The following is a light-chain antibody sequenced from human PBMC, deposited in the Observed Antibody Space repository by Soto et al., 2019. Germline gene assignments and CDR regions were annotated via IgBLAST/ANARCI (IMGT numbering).Light chain of an antibody. V-gene: IGKV3-15*01. CDR3: QQYDQWWT. Sequence: EIVITQSPATLSVSPGEGATFSCRASQSINTKIAWYQLKPGQAPRLLIYDASIRATGIPARFSGSGSGTEFSLTINSLKSEDFGVYFCQQYDQWWTFGQGTKVDNK. J-gene: IGKJ1*01. CDR2: DAS. CDR1: QSINTK.